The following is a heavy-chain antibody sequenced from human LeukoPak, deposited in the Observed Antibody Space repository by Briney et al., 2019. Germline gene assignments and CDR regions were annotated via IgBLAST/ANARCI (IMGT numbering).Heavy chain of an antibody. CDR1: GGSLSSSRYY. D-gene: IGHD2-15*01. CDR3: ARGYCSGGSCYVPSPANWFDP. V-gene: IGHV4-39*07. J-gene: IGHJ5*02. CDR2: IYYSGST. Sequence: PSETLSLTCTVSGGSLSSSRYYWGWIRQPPGKGLEWIGSIYYSGSTNYNPSLKSRVTISVDKSKNQFSLKLSSVTAADTAVYYCARGYCSGGSCYVPSPANWFDPWGQGTLVTVSS.